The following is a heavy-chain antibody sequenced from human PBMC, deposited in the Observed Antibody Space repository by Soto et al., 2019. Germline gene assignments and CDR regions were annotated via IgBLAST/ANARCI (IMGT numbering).Heavy chain of an antibody. CDR2: MNPNSGNT. D-gene: IGHD2-15*01. V-gene: IGHV1-8*01. CDR1: GYTFTSYD. CDR3: ARVPGKGYCSGGSCYFLPPRTTNWFDP. J-gene: IGHJ5*02. Sequence: ASVKVSCKASGYTFTSYDINWVRQATGQGLEWMGWMNPNSGNTGYAQKFQGRVNMTRNNSISTAYMEPSSLRSEDTAVYYCARVPGKGYCSGGSCYFLPPRTTNWFDPWGQGTLVTVSS.